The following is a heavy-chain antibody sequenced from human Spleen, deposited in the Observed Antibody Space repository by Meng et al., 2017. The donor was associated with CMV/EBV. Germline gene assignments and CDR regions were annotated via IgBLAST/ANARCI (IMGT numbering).Heavy chain of an antibody. CDR2: INEDGSET. Sequence: GESLKISCGASGFMFRNYWMSWVRQAPGRGLQWVANINEDGSETYYVDSLKGRFTISRDNAKNSLYLQMNSLRAEDTAVYYCARVGQWLVRPSDYWGQGTLVTVSS. J-gene: IGHJ4*02. D-gene: IGHD6-19*01. V-gene: IGHV3-7*01. CDR1: GFMFRNYW. CDR3: ARVGQWLVRPSDY.